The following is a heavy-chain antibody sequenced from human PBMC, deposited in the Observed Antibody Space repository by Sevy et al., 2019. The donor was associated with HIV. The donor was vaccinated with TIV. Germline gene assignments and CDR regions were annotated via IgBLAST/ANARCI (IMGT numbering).Heavy chain of an antibody. CDR2: IYDSGRT. J-gene: IGHJ4*02. V-gene: IGHV4-59*01. D-gene: IGHD3-22*01. Sequence: SETLSLTCTVSGGSFSGYYWSWIRQPPGKGLEWIGYIYDSGRTNYNPSLKSRVTISVDTSKNQFSLKLNSVTAADTAVYYCARSLNNYDSSGYQMVFDHWGQGTLVTVSS. CDR3: ARSLNNYDSSGYQMVFDH. CDR1: GGSFSGYY.